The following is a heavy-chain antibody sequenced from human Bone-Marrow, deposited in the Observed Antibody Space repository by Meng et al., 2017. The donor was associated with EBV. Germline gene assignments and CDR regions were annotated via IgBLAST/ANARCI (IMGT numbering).Heavy chain of an antibody. J-gene: IGHJ4*02. CDR2: IYDGGTT. V-gene: IGHV4-61*01. Sequence: PLPAWGPGLVNPSETLSLTCTVSGASVSGGTYHWSWIRPPPGKELEWIGYIYDGGTTIYNPSLKSRVTILVDASKNQFSLKLSSVTTADTAVYYCAKSRSSTPGVVDYWGQGTLVTVSS. CDR3: AKSRSSTPGVVDY. CDR1: GASVSGGTYH. D-gene: IGHD3-10*01.